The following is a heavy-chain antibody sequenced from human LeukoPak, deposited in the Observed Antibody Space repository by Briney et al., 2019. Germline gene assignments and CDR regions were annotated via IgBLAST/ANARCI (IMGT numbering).Heavy chain of an antibody. CDR3: ARTAMVPAAMHTWCFDL. D-gene: IGHD2-2*01. CDR1: GGSISSNY. Sequence: SETLSLTCTVSGGSISSNYWSWIRQPPGKGLECIGYIYYSGSTNYNPRLKSRITISVDTSKNQFSLKLSSVTAADTAMYYCARTAMVPAAMHTWCFDLSGRGTLVTVSS. V-gene: IGHV4-59*01. CDR2: IYYSGST. J-gene: IGHJ2*01.